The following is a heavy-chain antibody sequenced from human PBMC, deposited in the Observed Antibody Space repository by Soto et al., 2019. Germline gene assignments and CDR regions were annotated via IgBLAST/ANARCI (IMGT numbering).Heavy chain of an antibody. CDR1: GFSLSNARMG. J-gene: IGHJ4*02. CDR2: IFSNDEK. Sequence: SGPTLVNPTETLTLTCTVSGFSLSNARMGVSWIRQPPGKALEWLAHIFSNDEKSYSTSLKSRLTISKDTSKSQVVLTMTNMDPVDTATYYCARIDFDFWRGYYTYDYWGQGTLVTVSS. D-gene: IGHD3-3*01. CDR3: ARIDFDFWRGYYTYDY. V-gene: IGHV2-26*01.